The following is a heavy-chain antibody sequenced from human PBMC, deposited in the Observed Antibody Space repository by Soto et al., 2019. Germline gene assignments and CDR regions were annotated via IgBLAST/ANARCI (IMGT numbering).Heavy chain of an antibody. Sequence: GGSLRLSCAASGFTFSSYAMSWVRQAPGKGLEWVSAISGSGGSTYYADSVKGRFTISRDNSKNKLYLQMTSLRAEDTAVYYCAKDGAGYDYIWGSYRKARQVSDYWGQGTLVTVSS. CDR1: GFTFSSYA. D-gene: IGHD3-16*02. J-gene: IGHJ4*02. CDR2: ISGSGGST. V-gene: IGHV3-23*01. CDR3: AKDGAGYDYIWGSYRKARQVSDY.